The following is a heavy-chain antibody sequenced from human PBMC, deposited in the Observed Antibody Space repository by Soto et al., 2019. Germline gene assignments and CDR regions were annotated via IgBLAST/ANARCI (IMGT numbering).Heavy chain of an antibody. D-gene: IGHD4-17*01. J-gene: IGHJ6*02. CDR3: AKEGPYDHGDYRVYCYGVDV. CDR1: GFSFSIYA. Sequence: EVQLLESGGGLVQPGGSLRLSCAASGFSFSIYAMTWVRQAPGKGLEWVSTTTASGGTTYYADSVKGRFTVSRDNSKSTLSLKMNSLRAEDTAIYYCAKEGPYDHGDYRVYCYGVDVWGQGTTVTVSS. V-gene: IGHV3-23*01. CDR2: TTASGGTT.